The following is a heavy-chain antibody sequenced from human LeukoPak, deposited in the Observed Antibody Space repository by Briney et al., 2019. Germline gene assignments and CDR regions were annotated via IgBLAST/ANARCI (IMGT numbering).Heavy chain of an antibody. CDR1: EFTISSYW. V-gene: IGHV3-7*03. J-gene: IGHJ4*02. CDR3: AKMPDFDY. CDR2: IKQDGSAK. Sequence: GGTLRLSCVASEFTISSYWMSWVRQAPGMGLEWVANIKQDGSAKNYVDSVKGRFAISRDNAKNSLYLQMNSLRSEDTAVYYCAKMPDFDYWGQGTLVTVSS. D-gene: IGHD2-2*01.